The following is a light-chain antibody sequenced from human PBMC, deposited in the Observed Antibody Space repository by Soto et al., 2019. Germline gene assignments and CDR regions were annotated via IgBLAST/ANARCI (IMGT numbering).Light chain of an antibody. CDR2: DVS. CDR1: SSDVGGYNY. CDR3: SRSTPRKTRQIV. Sequence: QSVLTQPASVSGSPGQSITISCTGTSSDVGGYNYVSWYQHHPGKAPKLMIFDVSNRPSGVSNRFSGSKSGNTASLTISGLQPEDEAVFYCSRSTPRKTRQIVLGMGTKVNV. V-gene: IGLV2-14*03. J-gene: IGLJ1*01.